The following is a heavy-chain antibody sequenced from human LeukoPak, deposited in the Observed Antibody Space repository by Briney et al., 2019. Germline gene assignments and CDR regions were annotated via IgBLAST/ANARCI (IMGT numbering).Heavy chain of an antibody. CDR1: GYSFTRYD. CDR3: ARAPKPKVEETRKVQDSSGYYYFRYYYYGMDV. CDR2: IIPVFGTA. J-gene: IGHJ6*02. D-gene: IGHD3-22*01. V-gene: IGHV1-69*13. Sequence: SVKVSCKASGYSFTRYDISWVRQAPGQGLEWMGGIIPVFGTANYAQKFQGRVTISADESTSTAYMELSSLRSEDTAVYYCARAPKPKVEETRKVQDSSGYYYFRYYYYGMDVWGQGTTVTVSS.